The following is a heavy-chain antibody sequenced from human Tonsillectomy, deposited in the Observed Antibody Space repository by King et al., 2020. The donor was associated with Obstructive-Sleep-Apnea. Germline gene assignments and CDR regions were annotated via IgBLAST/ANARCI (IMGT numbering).Heavy chain of an antibody. CDR2: FDPEDGET. D-gene: IGHD1-1*01. J-gene: IGHJ6*02. V-gene: IGHV1-24*01. CDR3: ATGESPRVQLERRGDYYYYYGMDV. CDR1: GYTLTELS. Sequence: QLVQSGAEVKKPGASVKVSCKVSGYTLTELSMHWVRQAPGKGLEWMGGFDPEDGETIYAQKFQGRVTMTEDTSTDTAYMELSSLRSEDTAVYYCATGESPRVQLERRGDYYYYYGMDVLGQGTTVTVSS.